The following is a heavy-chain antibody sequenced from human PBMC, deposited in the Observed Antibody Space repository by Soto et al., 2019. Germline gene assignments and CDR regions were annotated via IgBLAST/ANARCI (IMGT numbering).Heavy chain of an antibody. J-gene: IGHJ4*02. Sequence: SETLSLTCTVSGGSISSSSYYWGWIRQPPGKGLEWIGSIYYSGSTYYNPSLKSRVTISVDTSKNQFSLKLSSVTAADSAVDFCARLEGLATISNSFVFWGPGVLVTVSS. V-gene: IGHV4-39*01. CDR1: GGSISSSSYY. CDR2: IYYSGST. D-gene: IGHD3-9*01. CDR3: ARLEGLATISNSFVF.